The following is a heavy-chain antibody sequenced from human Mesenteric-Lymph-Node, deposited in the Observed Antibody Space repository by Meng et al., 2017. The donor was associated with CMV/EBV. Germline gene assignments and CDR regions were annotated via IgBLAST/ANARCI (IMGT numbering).Heavy chain of an antibody. Sequence: GGSLRLSCAASRFTFSGYWMTWVRQAPGKGLEWVANIRDDGSEKYYVDSVKGRFTISRDNAKNSLFLQMNSLRAEDTAVYYCARESPVTVYFDYWGRGTLVTVSS. CDR1: RFTFSGYW. D-gene: IGHD2-21*02. CDR3: ARESPVTVYFDY. V-gene: IGHV3-7*01. J-gene: IGHJ4*02. CDR2: IRDDGSEK.